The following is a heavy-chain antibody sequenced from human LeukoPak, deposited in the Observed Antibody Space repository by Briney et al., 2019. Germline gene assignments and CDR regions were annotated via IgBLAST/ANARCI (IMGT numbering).Heavy chain of an antibody. V-gene: IGHV1-69*02. Sequence: ASVKVSCKASGGTFSSYTISWVRQAPGQGLEWMGRIIPILGIANYAQKLQGRVTMTTDTSTSTANMELRSLRSDDTAVYYCARVGRFYDSSGETIYFDYWGQGTLVTVSS. CDR2: IIPILGIA. CDR1: GGTFSSYT. D-gene: IGHD3-22*01. CDR3: ARVGRFYDSSGETIYFDY. J-gene: IGHJ4*02.